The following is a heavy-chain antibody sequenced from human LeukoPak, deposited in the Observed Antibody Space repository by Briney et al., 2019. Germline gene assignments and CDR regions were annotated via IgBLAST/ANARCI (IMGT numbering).Heavy chain of an antibody. V-gene: IGHV4-38-2*02. J-gene: IGHJ4*02. Sequence: PSETLSLTCTVSGYSISNGYYWDWIRQPPGRGVEWIGNIYRSGSTSYNPSLKSRVTISVDTSKNQFSLKVNSVTAEDTAVYYCARRHSSGWFYYWGQGTLVTVSS. CDR3: ARRHSSGWFYY. CDR1: GYSISNGYY. CDR2: IYRSGST. D-gene: IGHD6-19*01.